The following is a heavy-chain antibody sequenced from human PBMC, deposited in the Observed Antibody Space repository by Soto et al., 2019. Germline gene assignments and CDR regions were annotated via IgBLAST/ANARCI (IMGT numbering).Heavy chain of an antibody. CDR3: AKDLHCSGGSCYVLDY. CDR1: GFTFSSYG. Sequence: QVQLVESGGGVVQPGRSLRLSCAASGFTFSSYGMHWVRQAPGKGLEWVAVISYDGSNKYYADSVKGRFTISRDNSKNTLYLQMNSLRAEHTAVYYCAKDLHCSGGSCYVLDYWGQGTLVTVSS. V-gene: IGHV3-30*18. J-gene: IGHJ4*02. D-gene: IGHD2-15*01. CDR2: ISYDGSNK.